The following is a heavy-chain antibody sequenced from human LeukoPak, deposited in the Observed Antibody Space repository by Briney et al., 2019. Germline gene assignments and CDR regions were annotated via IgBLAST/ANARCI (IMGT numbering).Heavy chain of an antibody. J-gene: IGHJ6*02. Sequence: SETLSLTCAVYGVSFSGYYWSWIRQPPGKGLEWIGEINHSGSTNYNPSLKSRVTISVDTSKNQFSLKLSSVTAADTAVYYCARAWSRNLVATMESHRRGLYYYYGMDVWGQGTTVTVSS. D-gene: IGHD5-12*01. CDR2: INHSGST. CDR3: ARAWSRNLVATMESHRRGLYYYYGMDV. CDR1: GVSFSGYY. V-gene: IGHV4-34*01.